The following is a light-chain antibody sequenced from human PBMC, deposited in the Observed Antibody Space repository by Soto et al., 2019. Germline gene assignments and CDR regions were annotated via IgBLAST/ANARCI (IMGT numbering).Light chain of an antibody. J-gene: IGLJ2*01. V-gene: IGLV4-69*02. CDR1: SGHSSYA. CDR2: LNSDGSH. Sequence: QLVLTQSPSASASLGASVRLTCTLSSGHSSYAIAWHLQQPEKGPRYLMNLNSDGSHSKGDGIPDRFSGSSSGAERYLTISSLQSEDEADYYCQTWGAGIVVFGGGTKLTVL. CDR3: QTWGAGIVV.